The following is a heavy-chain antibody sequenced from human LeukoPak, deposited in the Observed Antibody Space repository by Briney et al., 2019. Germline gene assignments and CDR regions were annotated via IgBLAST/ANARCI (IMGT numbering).Heavy chain of an antibody. CDR2: ISWNSGSI. Sequence: GGSLRLSCAASEFTFDDYAMHWVRQAPGKGLEWVSGISWNSGSIGYADSVKGRFTISRDNAQNSLYLQMNSLRAEDMALYHCVKDGERSGWYGGYFQHWGQGTLVTVSS. CDR3: VKDGERSGWYGGYFQH. D-gene: IGHD6-19*01. V-gene: IGHV3-9*03. J-gene: IGHJ1*01. CDR1: EFTFDDYA.